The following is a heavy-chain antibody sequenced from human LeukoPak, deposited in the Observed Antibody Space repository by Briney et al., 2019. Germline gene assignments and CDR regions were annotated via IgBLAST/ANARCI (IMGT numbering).Heavy chain of an antibody. D-gene: IGHD4-17*01. CDR1: GFTFSSYG. J-gene: IGHJ6*02. CDR3: AKDHPPYGDYYYGMDV. V-gene: IGHV3-30*18. CDR2: ISYDGGNT. Sequence: PGGSLRLSCAASGFTFSSYGIHWVRQAPGKGLEWVSFISYDGGNTHYADSVKGRFTFSRDNSKNTVYPQMSSLRAEDTAVYYCAKDHPPYGDYYYGMDVWGQGTTVTVSS.